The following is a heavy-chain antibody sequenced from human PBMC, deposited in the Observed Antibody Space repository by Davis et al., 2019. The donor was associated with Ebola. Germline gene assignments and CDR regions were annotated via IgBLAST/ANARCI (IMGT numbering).Heavy chain of an antibody. CDR1: GFTFSSSR. D-gene: IGHD6-6*01. V-gene: IGHV3-48*01. J-gene: IGHJ6*02. Sequence: GESLKISCAASGFTFSSSRMNWVRQAPGKGLEWLSYISSSGTTIYYADSVKGRFTISRDNAKNSLYLQMNSLRAEDTAVYYCARAIAARPHYYYGMDVWGQGTTVTVSS. CDR3: ARAIAARPHYYYGMDV. CDR2: ISSSGTTI.